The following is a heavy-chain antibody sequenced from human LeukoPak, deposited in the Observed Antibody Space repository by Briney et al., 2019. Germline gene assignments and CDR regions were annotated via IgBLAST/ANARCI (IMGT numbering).Heavy chain of an antibody. V-gene: IGHV4-34*01. CDR3: ARDSYGSGKY. D-gene: IGHD3-10*01. Sequence: SETLSLTCAVYGGSLSGYYWSWIRQPPGKGLEWIGEINHSGSTNYNPSLKSRGTISVDTSKSQFSLKVSSVTAADTAVYYCARDSYGSGKYWGQGNLVTVSS. CDR1: GGSLSGYY. J-gene: IGHJ4*02. CDR2: INHSGST.